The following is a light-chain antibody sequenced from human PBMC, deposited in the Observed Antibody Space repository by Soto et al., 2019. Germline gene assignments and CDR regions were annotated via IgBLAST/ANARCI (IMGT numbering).Light chain of an antibody. Sequence: EIALAQSPATPSLSPGERVTLSWRATQTIGKKLAWYLQRPGQAPTLLMYGASTRATDIPARFSGSGSGTEFTLTITGLQHEDFAVYYCQQYNGWTWTFGLGTKVDIK. CDR3: QQYNGWTWT. CDR1: QTIGKK. CDR2: GAS. V-gene: IGKV3-15*01. J-gene: IGKJ1*01.